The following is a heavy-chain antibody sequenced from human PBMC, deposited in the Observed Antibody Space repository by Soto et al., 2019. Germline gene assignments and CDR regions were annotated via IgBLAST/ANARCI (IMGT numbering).Heavy chain of an antibody. CDR2: INPSGGST. J-gene: IGHJ3*02. V-gene: IGHV1-46*01. CDR3: ARVYGGYDAFDI. CDR1: GYTFTSYY. Sequence: ASVKVSGKASGYTFTSYYMHWVRQAPGQGLEWMGIINPSGGSTSYAQKFQGRFTMTRDTSTSTVYMELSSLRSEDTAVYYCARVYGGYDAFDIWGQGTMVTVSS. D-gene: IGHD4-17*01.